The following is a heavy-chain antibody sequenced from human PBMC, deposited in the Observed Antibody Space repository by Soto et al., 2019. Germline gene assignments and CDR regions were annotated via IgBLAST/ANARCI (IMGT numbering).Heavy chain of an antibody. D-gene: IGHD2-21*02. CDR2: IYCDDDK. V-gene: IGHV2-5*05. J-gene: IGHJ4*02. Sequence: QITLKESGPTLVKPTQTLTLTCTFSGISLSTSGVGVGWIRQPPGKALEWLALIYCDDDKRYGPSLKSRLTIPQASANNHLVSDTTDVDPVATATYYRAPYEEVVETAASGYCGQGTLVTVSS. CDR1: GISLSTSGVG. CDR3: APYEEVVETAASGY.